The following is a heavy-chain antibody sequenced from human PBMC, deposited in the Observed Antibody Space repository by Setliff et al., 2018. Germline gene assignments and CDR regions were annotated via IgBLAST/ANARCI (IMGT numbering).Heavy chain of an antibody. D-gene: IGHD1-26*01. J-gene: IGHJ6*02. CDR3: ARVMGSWELLRGYHYYGMDV. Sequence: GASVKVSCKASGYTFTNYGVTWVRQAPGQGLEWMGWIGAYNGNTYNAHKFQGRVTMTSDTSTSTAYMGLRSLRSDDTAVYYCARVMGSWELLRGYHYYGMDVWGQGTTVTVSS. CDR1: GYTFTNYG. V-gene: IGHV1-18*01. CDR2: IGAYNGNT.